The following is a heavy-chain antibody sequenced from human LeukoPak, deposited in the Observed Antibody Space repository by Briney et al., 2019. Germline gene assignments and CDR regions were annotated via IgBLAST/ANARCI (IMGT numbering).Heavy chain of an antibody. Sequence: SETLSLTCAVYGGSFSGYYWSWIRQPPGKGLEWIGEINHSGSTNYNPSLKSRVTISVDTSKNQFSLKLSSVTAADTAVYYCARSLYGDYVGDWGQGTLVTVSS. D-gene: IGHD4-17*01. CDR1: GGSFSGYY. CDR2: INHSGST. J-gene: IGHJ4*02. V-gene: IGHV4-34*01. CDR3: ARSLYGDYVGD.